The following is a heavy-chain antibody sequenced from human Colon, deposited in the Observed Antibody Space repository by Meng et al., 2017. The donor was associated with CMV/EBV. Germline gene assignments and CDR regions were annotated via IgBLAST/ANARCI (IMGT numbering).Heavy chain of an antibody. J-gene: IGHJ1*01. CDR3: AREGYFRGFEN. CDR2: IYTGGTTT. Sequence: GESLKISCAVSGFPVSANYMAWFRQAPGKGLEWVSIIYTGGTTTLYADSVRGRFSISTDNSKNTLYLQMSSLRDEDTAVYYCAREGYFRGFENWGQGTLVTVSS. D-gene: IGHD1-1*01. V-gene: IGHV3-53*01. CDR1: GFPVSANY.